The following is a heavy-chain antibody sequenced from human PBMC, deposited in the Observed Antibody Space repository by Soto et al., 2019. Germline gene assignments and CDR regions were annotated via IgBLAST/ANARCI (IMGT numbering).Heavy chain of an antibody. CDR1: GFAFTSYG. Sequence: PGGSLRLSCAASGFAFTSYGMHWVRQAPGKGLEWVTFISYDGSNKYYADSVKGRFTISRDNSKNTLYLQMNSLRAEDTAVYYCAKGGLVTPVYVDYWGQGTLVTVSS. V-gene: IGHV3-30*18. CDR3: AKGGLVTPVYVDY. CDR2: ISYDGSNK. D-gene: IGHD4-17*01. J-gene: IGHJ4*02.